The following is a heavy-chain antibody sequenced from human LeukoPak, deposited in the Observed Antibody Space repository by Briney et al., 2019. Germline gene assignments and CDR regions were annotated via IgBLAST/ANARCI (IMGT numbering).Heavy chain of an antibody. Sequence: GGSLRLSCAASGFTFSDYYMSWIRQAPGKGLEWVSYISSSGSTIYYADSVKGRFTISRDNSKNTLYLQMNSLRAEDTAVYYCAKDDRWLQFCCWGQGTLVTVSA. D-gene: IGHD5-24*01. CDR3: AKDDRWLQFCC. V-gene: IGHV3-11*01. J-gene: IGHJ4*02. CDR1: GFTFSDYY. CDR2: ISSSGSTI.